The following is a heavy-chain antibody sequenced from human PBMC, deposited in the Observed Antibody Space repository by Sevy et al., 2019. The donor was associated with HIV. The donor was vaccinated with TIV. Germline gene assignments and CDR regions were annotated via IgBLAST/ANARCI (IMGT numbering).Heavy chain of an antibody. D-gene: IGHD4-4*01. CDR3: TTDLGFYSSK. V-gene: IGHV3-15*01. CDR1: GITFSSAW. J-gene: IGHJ4*02. CDR2: IKSETDGGAA. Sequence: GGSLRLSCAASGITFSSAWMSWVRLVPGKGLEWLGRIKSETDGGAADYAAAVKGRFTISRDDSKETLYLQLNSLKTEDTAVYYCTTDLGFYSSKWGQGTLVTFSS.